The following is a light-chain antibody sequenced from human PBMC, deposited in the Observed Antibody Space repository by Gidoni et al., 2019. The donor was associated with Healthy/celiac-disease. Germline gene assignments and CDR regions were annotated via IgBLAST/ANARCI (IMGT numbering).Light chain of an antibody. CDR3: QQRSNWPLMA. CDR2: DAS. J-gene: IGKJ5*01. V-gene: IGKV3-11*01. Sequence: EIVLTQSPATLSLFPGERATLSCRASQSVSSYLAWYQQKPGQAPRLLIYDASNRATGIPARFSGSGSGTDFTLTISSLEPEDFAVYYCQQRSNWPLMAFGQGTRLEIK. CDR1: QSVSSY.